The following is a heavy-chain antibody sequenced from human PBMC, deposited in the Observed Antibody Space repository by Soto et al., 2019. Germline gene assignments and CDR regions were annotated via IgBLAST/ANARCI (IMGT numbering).Heavy chain of an antibody. CDR1: GGTFSTYT. V-gene: IGHV1-69*02. Sequence: QVQLVQSGAEVKKPGSSVKVSCKTSGGTFSTYTITWVRQAPGQGLEWMGRIIPLLGVPNNAQKFQGRVTITADKATSTAYVEPRRLTSEDTAVYYCGGGSPFCGPACSKAQYSYGLDVWGKGTTVTVSS. CDR3: GGGSPFCGPACSKAQYSYGLDV. D-gene: IGHD2-21*01. CDR2: IIPLLGVP. J-gene: IGHJ6*04.